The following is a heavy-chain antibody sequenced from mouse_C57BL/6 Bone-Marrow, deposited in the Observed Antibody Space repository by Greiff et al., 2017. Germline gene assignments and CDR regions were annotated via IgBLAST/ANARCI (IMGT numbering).Heavy chain of an antibody. V-gene: IGHV1-54*01. J-gene: IGHJ3*01. CDR1: GYAFTNYL. D-gene: IGHD2-4*01. CDR3: AIIYYDYGESY. CDR2: INPGSGGT. Sequence: QVQLQQSGAELVRPGTSVKVSCKASGYAFTNYLIEWVKQRPGQGLEWIGVINPGSGGTNYNEKFKGKATLTADKSSSTAYMQLSSRTSEDSAVYFCAIIYYDYGESYWGQGTLVTVSA.